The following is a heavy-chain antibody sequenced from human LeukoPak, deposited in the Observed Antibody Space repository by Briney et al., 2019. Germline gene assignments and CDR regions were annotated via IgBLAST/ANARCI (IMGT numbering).Heavy chain of an antibody. V-gene: IGHV1-18*01. Sequence: ASVKVSCKPSCYTFTSYGISWVRQAPGQGLEWMGWISAYNGNTNYAQKLQGRVTMTTGTSTSTAYMELRSLRSDDTAVYYCARVSLVNYYYYYMDVWGKGTTVTVSS. D-gene: IGHD3-9*01. J-gene: IGHJ6*03. CDR3: ARVSLVNYYYYYMDV. CDR1: CYTFTSYG. CDR2: ISAYNGNT.